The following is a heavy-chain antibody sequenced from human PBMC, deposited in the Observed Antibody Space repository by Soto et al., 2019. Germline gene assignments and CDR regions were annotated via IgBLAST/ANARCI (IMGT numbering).Heavy chain of an antibody. CDR2: VWYDGSNK. Sequence: PGWSLRLSCAASGFTFSSYGMHWVRQAPGKGLEWVAFVWYDGSNKCYADSVKGRFTISRDNSKDTLYLQMNSLRAEDTAVYYCARDPGVYYDFWSGYYSVSYYYYYGMDVWGQGTKVTVSS. V-gene: IGHV3-33*01. CDR1: GFTFSSYG. D-gene: IGHD3-3*01. CDR3: ARDPGVYYDFWSGYYSVSYYYYYGMDV. J-gene: IGHJ6*02.